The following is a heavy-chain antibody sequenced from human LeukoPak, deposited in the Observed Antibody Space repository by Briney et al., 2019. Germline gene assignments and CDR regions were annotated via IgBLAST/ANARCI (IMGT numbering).Heavy chain of an antibody. Sequence: PSETLSLTCTVSGGPISSYYWSWIRQPPGKGLEWIGYIYYSGSTNYNPSLKSRVTISVDTSKNQFSLKLSSVTAADTAVYYCARGYRSGYYLNYYYGMDVWGQGTTVTVSS. CDR3: ARGYRSGYYLNYYYGMDV. J-gene: IGHJ6*02. V-gene: IGHV4-59*01. D-gene: IGHD3-22*01. CDR2: IYYSGST. CDR1: GGPISSYY.